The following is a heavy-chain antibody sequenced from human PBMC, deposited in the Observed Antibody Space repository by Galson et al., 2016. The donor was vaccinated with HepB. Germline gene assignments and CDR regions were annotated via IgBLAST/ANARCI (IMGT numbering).Heavy chain of an antibody. CDR3: ARDWGSGYEGAFPDF. J-gene: IGHJ4*02. V-gene: IGHV3-33*01. CDR2: IWYDGSIK. D-gene: IGHD5-12*01. CDR1: GFTFSGFG. Sequence: SLRLSCAVSGFTFSGFGMHWVRQAPGKGLEWVAVIWYDGSIKYYAASVKGRFTVSRDNSRNTLYLQMNRLTVDDTAMYYCARDWGSGYEGAFPDFWGQGTLLTVSS.